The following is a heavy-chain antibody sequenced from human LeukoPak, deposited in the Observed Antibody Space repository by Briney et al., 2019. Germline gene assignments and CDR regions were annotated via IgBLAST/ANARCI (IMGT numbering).Heavy chain of an antibody. V-gene: IGHV3-74*01. CDR3: ARPRGCGSSRCNNFDY. CDR1: GFTFSSYW. CDR2: LNSDGSSA. D-gene: IGHD2-2*01. J-gene: IGHJ4*02. Sequence: PGGSLRLSCAASGFTFSSYWMHWVRQAPGKGLVWVSSLNSDGSSATYADSVKGRFTISRDNGKNSLYLQMNRLRAEDTAVYYCARPRGCGSSRCNNFDYWGQGTLVTVSS.